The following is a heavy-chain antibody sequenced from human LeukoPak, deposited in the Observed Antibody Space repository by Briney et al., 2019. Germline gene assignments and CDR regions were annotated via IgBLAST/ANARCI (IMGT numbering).Heavy chain of an antibody. CDR2: IRNSGGRT. J-gene: IGHJ4*02. V-gene: IGHV3-23*01. CDR1: GFTFSSYA. D-gene: IGHD3-22*01. Sequence: GGSLRLSCAASGFTFSSYAMSWVRQAPGKGLEWVSTIRNSGGRTYYADSVKGRFTISRDDSKNTLYLQMNSLRAEDTAIYYCAKDMIVLGFASDFDYWGQGTLVTVSS. CDR3: AKDMIVLGFASDFDY.